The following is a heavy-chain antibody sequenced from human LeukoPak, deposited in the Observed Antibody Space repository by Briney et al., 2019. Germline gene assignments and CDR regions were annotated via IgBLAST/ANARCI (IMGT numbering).Heavy chain of an antibody. Sequence: GGSLRLSCAASGFTFSSSEMNWVRQAPGKGLEWVSYISSSGSPIYYADSVKGRFTISRDNAKNSLYLQMNSLRAEDTAVYYCASFIHYYGSGSYYGYFDYWGQGTLVTVSS. CDR3: ASFIHYYGSGSYYGYFDY. CDR1: GFTFSSSE. J-gene: IGHJ4*02. CDR2: ISSSGSPI. D-gene: IGHD3-10*01. V-gene: IGHV3-48*03.